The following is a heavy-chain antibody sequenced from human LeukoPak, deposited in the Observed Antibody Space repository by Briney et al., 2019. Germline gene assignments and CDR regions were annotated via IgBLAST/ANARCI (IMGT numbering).Heavy chain of an antibody. Sequence: PGRSLRLSCAASGFTFSSYAMHWVRQAPGKGLEWVAVISYDGSDKYYADSVKGRFTISRDNSKNTLNLQMNSLRPGDTAVYYCVKRGASGTFYFDSWGQGTLVTVSS. CDR3: VKRGASGTFYFDS. CDR2: ISYDGSDK. D-gene: IGHD1-26*01. J-gene: IGHJ4*02. CDR1: GFTFSSYA. V-gene: IGHV3-30*04.